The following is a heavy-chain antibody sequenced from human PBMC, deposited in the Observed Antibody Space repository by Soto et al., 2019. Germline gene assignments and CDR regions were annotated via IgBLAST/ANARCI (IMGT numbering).Heavy chain of an antibody. J-gene: IGHJ6*03. V-gene: IGHV3-23*01. CDR2: IRGSGGST. CDR3: AKERGVVVAAGTYMDV. CDR1: GCTFISYA. D-gene: IGHD2-15*01. Sequence: GGSLRLSCAASGCTFISYAMSWVRQAPGKGLEWVTGIRGSGGSTYYADSVKGRFTISRDNSKNTLYLQMNSLRAEDTAVYYCAKERGVVVAAGTYMDVWGKGTTVTVSS.